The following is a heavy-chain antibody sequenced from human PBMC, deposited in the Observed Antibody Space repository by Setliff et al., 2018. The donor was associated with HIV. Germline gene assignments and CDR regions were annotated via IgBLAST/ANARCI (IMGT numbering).Heavy chain of an antibody. Sequence: SETLSLTCAVYGESFSGYYWNWIRQPPGKGLEWIGEINHSGSTKYNPSLKSRVTISVDTSKKQLSLKLSSVTAADTAVYYCARGFSGHYSFTGYMDVWGKGTTVTVSS. CDR2: INHSGST. CDR1: GESFSGYY. V-gene: IGHV4-34*01. D-gene: IGHD3-22*01. CDR3: ARGFSGHYSFTGYMDV. J-gene: IGHJ6*03.